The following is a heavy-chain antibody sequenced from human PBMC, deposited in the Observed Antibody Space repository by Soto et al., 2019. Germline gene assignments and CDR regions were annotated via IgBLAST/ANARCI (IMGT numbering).Heavy chain of an antibody. CDR1: GYIFTNYY. V-gene: IGHV1-46*04. J-gene: IGHJ4*02. D-gene: IGHD6-13*01. Sequence: ASVKVSCKASGYIFTNYYMHCVRQAPGQGLEWMGTINAGGGYTYYADSVKGRFTISRDNSKNTLYLQMNSLRAEDTAVYYCAKSSTAAGLTSDYWGQGTLVTVSS. CDR3: AKSSTAAGLTSDY. CDR2: INAGGGYT.